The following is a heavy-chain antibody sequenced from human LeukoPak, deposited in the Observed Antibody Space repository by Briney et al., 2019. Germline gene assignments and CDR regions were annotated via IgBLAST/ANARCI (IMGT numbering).Heavy chain of an antibody. CDR1: GYTFTGYY. Sequence: ASVKVSCKASGYTFTGYYIHWVRQAPGQGLEWMGWINPISGGTNYVQKFQGRVTMTRDTSIYTVYMELSRLRSDDTAVYYCASINSGSYYHDAFDIWGQGTMVTVSS. V-gene: IGHV1-2*02. CDR3: ASINSGSYYHDAFDI. J-gene: IGHJ3*02. CDR2: INPISGGT. D-gene: IGHD1-26*01.